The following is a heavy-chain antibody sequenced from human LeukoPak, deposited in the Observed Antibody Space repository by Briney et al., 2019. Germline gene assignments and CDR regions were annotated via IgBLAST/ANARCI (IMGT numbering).Heavy chain of an antibody. CDR2: IYHSGST. CDR1: GGSIGSGGYS. CDR3: ARAPYGDYREFWFDP. Sequence: SSETLSLTCAVSGGSIGSGGYSWSWIRQPPGKGLEWIGYIYHSGSTYYNPSLKSRVTISVDRSKNQFSLKLSSVTAADTDVYYCARAPYGDYREFWFDPWGQGTLVTVSS. D-gene: IGHD4-17*01. J-gene: IGHJ5*02. V-gene: IGHV4-30-2*01.